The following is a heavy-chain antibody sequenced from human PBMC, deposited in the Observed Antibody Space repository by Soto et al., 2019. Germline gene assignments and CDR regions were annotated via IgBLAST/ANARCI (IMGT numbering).Heavy chain of an antibody. J-gene: IGHJ4*02. V-gene: IGHV3-53*02. CDR3: AQSSDNYFVY. CDR2: IYSGGST. D-gene: IGHD2-2*01. CDR1: GFTVSSNY. Sequence: EVQLVETGGGLIQPGGSLRLSCAASGFTVSSNYMSWVRQAPGKGLEWVSVIYSGGSTYYEVSVKGRFTISRYNSKNTLYLQMNSLSAEDRAVHYCAQSSDNYFVYWGQGTLVTVPS.